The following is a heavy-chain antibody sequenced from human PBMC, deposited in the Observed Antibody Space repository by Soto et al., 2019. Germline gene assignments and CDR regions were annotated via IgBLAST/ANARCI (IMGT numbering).Heavy chain of an antibody. D-gene: IGHD3-3*01. CDR3: ARGVVLRFLEWLLYPYYYGMDV. CDR2: INPNSGGT. CDR1: GYTFTGYY. V-gene: IGHV1-2*04. J-gene: IGHJ6*02. Sequence: QVQLVQSGAEVKKPGASVKVSCKASGYTFTGYYMHWVRQAPGQGLEWMGWINPNSGGTNYAQKFQGWVTMTRDTSISTAYMELSRLRSDDTAVYYCARGVVLRFLEWLLYPYYYGMDVWGQGTTVTVSS.